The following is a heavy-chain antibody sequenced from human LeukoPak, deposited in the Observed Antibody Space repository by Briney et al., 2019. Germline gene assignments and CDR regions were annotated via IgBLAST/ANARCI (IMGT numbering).Heavy chain of an antibody. V-gene: IGHV3-49*03. CDR1: GFTFGDYA. CDR2: IRGKAYGGTT. CDR3: TRGPYDSSGYPLPLPDY. Sequence: GGSLRLSCTASGFTFGDYAMSWFRQAPGKGLEWVGFIRGKAYGGTTEYAASVKGRFTISRDDSKSIAYLQMNSLKTEDTAVYYCTRGPYDSSGYPLPLPDYWGQGTLVTVSS. D-gene: IGHD3-22*01. J-gene: IGHJ4*02.